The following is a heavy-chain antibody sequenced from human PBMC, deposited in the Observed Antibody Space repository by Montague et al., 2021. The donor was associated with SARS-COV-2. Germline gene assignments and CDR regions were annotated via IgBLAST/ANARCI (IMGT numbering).Heavy chain of an antibody. V-gene: IGHV4-31*03. CDR1: SGSISSGGSISSGSYY. Sequence: TLSLTCTVSSGSISSGGSISSGSYYWSWIRQHPGKCLEWIGYIYYSGSTSYSPSLKSRVTKSVDTSKNQFSLKLSSVTAADTAVYYCARDLGHRYVAGWFDPWGQGTLVTVSS. D-gene: IGHD5-18*01. CDR3: ARDLGHRYVAGWFDP. J-gene: IGHJ5*02. CDR2: IYYSGST.